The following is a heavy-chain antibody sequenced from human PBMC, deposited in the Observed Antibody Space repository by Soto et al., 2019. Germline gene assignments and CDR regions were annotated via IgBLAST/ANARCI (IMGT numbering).Heavy chain of an antibody. J-gene: IGHJ4*02. D-gene: IGHD6-13*01. V-gene: IGHV4-39*01. CDR1: GGSISSSSYY. Sequence: SETLSLTCTVSGGSISSSSYYWGWIRQPPGKGLEWIGSIYYSGSTYYNPSLKSRVTISVDTSKNQFSLKLSSVTAADTAVYYCARQVGEAAAGTSPDYWGQGTLVTVSS. CDR2: IYYSGST. CDR3: ARQVGEAAAGTSPDY.